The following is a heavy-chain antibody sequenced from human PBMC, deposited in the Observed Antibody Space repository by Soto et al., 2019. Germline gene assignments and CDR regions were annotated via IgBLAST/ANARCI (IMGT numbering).Heavy chain of an antibody. J-gene: IGHJ4*02. D-gene: IGHD2-2*01. CDR3: IRQDCSRTTCSEPR. V-gene: IGHV3-73*01. Sequence: PGRSLRLSCGAARLSFSGSFIHWVRQASGKGLEWVGRIRDKAKGYATAYAASVRGRFTISRDDSKNTAFLQMSSLKAEDTAVYYCIRQDCSRTTCSEPRWGQGTLVTVSS. CDR1: RLSFSGSF. CDR2: IRDKAKGYAT.